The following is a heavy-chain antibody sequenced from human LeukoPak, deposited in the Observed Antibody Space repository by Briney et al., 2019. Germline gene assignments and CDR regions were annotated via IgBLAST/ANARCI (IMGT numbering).Heavy chain of an antibody. CDR3: ARASRPAAFYYYYYYMDV. J-gene: IGHJ6*03. CDR1: GGSISSGDYY. Sequence: PSETLSLTCTVPGGSISSGDYYWSCIRQPPGKGLEWIGYIYYSGSTYYNPSLKSRVTISVDTSKNQFSLKLSSVTAADTAVYYCARASRPAAFYYYYYYMDVWGKGTTVTVSS. D-gene: IGHD2-2*01. CDR2: IYYSGST. V-gene: IGHV4-30-4*08.